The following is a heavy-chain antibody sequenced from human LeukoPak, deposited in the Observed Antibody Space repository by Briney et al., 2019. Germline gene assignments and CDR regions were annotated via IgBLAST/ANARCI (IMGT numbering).Heavy chain of an antibody. V-gene: IGHV1-2*02. CDR1: GYTFTDYY. CDR3: ARGEGSSIDY. Sequence: GASVKVSCKASGYTFTDYYMHWVRQAPGQGLEWMVWINPNSGGTNYAQKFQGRVTMTIDTSISTAYLEVPRLTSDDTALYYCARGEGSSIDYWGQGTLVTVSS. CDR2: INPNSGGT. D-gene: IGHD6-13*01. J-gene: IGHJ4*02.